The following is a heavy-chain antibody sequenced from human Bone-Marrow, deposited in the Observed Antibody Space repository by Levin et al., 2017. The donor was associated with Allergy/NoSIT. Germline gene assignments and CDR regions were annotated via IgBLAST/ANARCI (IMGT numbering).Heavy chain of an antibody. J-gene: IGHJ4*02. CDR2: INPSGGST. CDR3: ARKSYDYIWGSYRTDFDY. CDR1: GYTFTSYY. D-gene: IGHD3-16*02. V-gene: IGHV1-46*01. Sequence: ASVKVSCKASGYTFTSYYMHWVRQAPGQGLEWMGIINPSGGSTSYAQKFQGRVTMTRDTSTSTVYMELSSLRSEDTAVYYCARKSYDYIWGSYRTDFDYWGQGTLVTVSS.